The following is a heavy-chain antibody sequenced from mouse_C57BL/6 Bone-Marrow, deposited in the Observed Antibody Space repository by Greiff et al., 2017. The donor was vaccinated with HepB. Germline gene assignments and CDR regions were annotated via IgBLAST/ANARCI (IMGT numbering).Heavy chain of an antibody. Sequence: VKLMESGAELVRPGASVTLSCKASGYTFTDYEMHWVKQTPVHGLEWIGAIDPETGGTAYNQKFKGKAILTADKSSSTAYMELRSLTSEDSAVYYCTRRDYYGSSYNFDYWGQGTTLTVSS. CDR2: IDPETGGT. CDR1: GYTFTDYE. V-gene: IGHV1-15*01. D-gene: IGHD1-1*01. CDR3: TRRDYYGSSYNFDY. J-gene: IGHJ2*01.